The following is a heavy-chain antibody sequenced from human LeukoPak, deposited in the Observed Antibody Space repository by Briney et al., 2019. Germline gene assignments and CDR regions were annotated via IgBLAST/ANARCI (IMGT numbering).Heavy chain of an antibody. CDR2: ISGSAGST. J-gene: IGHJ4*02. CDR1: GFTFSSYG. V-gene: IGHV3-23*01. Sequence: GRSLRLSCAASGFTFSSYGIHWVRQAPGEGLEWVSSISGSAGSTYYADSVKGRFTISRDNSKNTLSLQINSLRAEDTAVYYCAKDGRGVDYFDYWGQGTLVIVSS. CDR3: AKDGRGVDYFDY. D-gene: IGHD2-8*01.